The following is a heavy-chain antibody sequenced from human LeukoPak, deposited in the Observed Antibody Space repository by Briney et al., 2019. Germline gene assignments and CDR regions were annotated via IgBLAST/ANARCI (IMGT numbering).Heavy chain of an antibody. Sequence: PGRSLRLFCAASGFTFDDYAMHWVRQAPGKGLEWVSGISWNSGSIGYADSVKGRFTISRDNAKNSLYLQMNSLRAEGTALYYCAKAPEGDYWYFDLWGRGTLVSVSS. J-gene: IGHJ2*01. D-gene: IGHD2-21*01. V-gene: IGHV3-9*01. CDR1: GFTFDDYA. CDR2: ISWNSGSI. CDR3: AKAPEGDYWYFDL.